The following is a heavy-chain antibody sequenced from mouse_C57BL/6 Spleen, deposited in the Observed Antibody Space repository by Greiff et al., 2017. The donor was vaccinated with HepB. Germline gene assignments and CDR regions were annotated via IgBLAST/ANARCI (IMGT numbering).Heavy chain of an antibody. CDR1: GFTFSDFY. CDR2: SRNKANDYTT. V-gene: IGHV7-1*01. CDR3: ARGDDGMALGY. D-gene: IGHD2-3*01. Sequence: EVNVVESGGGLVQSGRSLRLSCATSGFTFSDFYMEWVRQAPGKGLEWIAASRNKANDYTTEYSASVKGRFIVSRDTSQSILYLQMNALRAEDTAIYYCARGDDGMALGYWGQGTTLTVSS. J-gene: IGHJ2*01.